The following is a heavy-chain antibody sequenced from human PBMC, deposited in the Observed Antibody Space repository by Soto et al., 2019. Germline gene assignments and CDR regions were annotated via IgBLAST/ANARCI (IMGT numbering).Heavy chain of an antibody. CDR3: ARGADYYYYGMDV. CDR2: ISYDGSNK. V-gene: IGHV3-30-3*01. Sequence: QVQLVESGGGVVQPGRSLRLSCAASGFTLSSYAMHWVRQAPGKGLEWVAVISYDGSNKYYADSVKGRFTISRDNSKNTLYLQMNSLRAEDTAVYYCARGADYYYYGMDVWGQGTTVTVSS. J-gene: IGHJ6*02. CDR1: GFTLSSYA.